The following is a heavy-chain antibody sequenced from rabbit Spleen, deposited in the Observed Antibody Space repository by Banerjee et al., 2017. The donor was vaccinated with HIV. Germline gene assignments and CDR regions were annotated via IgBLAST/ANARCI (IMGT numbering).Heavy chain of an antibody. CDR3: ASAYSDIYFNF. CDR1: GFSFSNSYY. CDR2: IYAGSSGST. J-gene: IGHJ4*01. V-gene: IGHV1S40*01. Sequence: QSLEESGGDLVKPGASLTLTCTASGFSFSNSYYMCWVRQAPGKGLECIACIYAGSSGSTYYASWAKGRFTISKTSSTTVTLQMTSLTAADTASYFCASAYSDIYFNFWGQGTLVTVS. D-gene: IGHD6-1*01.